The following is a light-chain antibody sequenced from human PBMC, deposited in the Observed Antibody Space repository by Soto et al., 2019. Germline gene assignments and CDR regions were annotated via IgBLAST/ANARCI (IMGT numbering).Light chain of an antibody. J-gene: IGLJ3*02. V-gene: IGLV2-11*01. Sequence: QFVLTQPRSVSGSPGQSVTISCTGTNDSVGGYNYVSWYQQHPGKAPKLVIYDVSKRPSGVPDRFSGSKSGNTASLTISGLQAEDEADYYCCSYAGNSLWVFGGGTKLTAL. CDR2: DVS. CDR1: NDSVGGYNY. CDR3: CSYAGNSLWV.